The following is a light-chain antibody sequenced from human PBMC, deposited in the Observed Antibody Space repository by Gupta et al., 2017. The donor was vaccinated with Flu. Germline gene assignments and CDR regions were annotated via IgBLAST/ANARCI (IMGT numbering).Light chain of an antibody. Sequence: DIVMTQSPDTLSVSPGERATLSCRASQSISSNLAWYQHKPGLAPRLLIFGASTRATGIADRFSASGAGTEFTLTISSLESEDFAVYYCQQYDDWPPITFGQGTRLEIK. CDR2: GAS. V-gene: IGKV3-15*01. CDR3: QQYDDWPPIT. J-gene: IGKJ5*01. CDR1: QSISSN.